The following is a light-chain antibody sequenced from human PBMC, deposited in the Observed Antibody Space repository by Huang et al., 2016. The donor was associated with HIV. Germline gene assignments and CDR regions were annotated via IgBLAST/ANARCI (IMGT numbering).Light chain of an antibody. V-gene: IGKV3-15*01. CDR3: QQHNNWPLT. J-gene: IGKJ4*01. CDR1: QNIDSN. Sequence: EIVMTQSPATLSVSPGDRVTLSCRASQNIDSNVAWYQQKPGKSPRLLILSASTRATGIPARFSGSGSGTEFTLTISSLQSEDFAIYYCQQHNNWPLTFGGGTRVVIK. CDR2: SAS.